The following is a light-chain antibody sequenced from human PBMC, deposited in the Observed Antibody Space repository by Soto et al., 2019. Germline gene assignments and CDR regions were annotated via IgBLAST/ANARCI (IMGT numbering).Light chain of an antibody. Sequence: DIVMTQSPDSLAVSLGERATINCKSSQSVLYSSNNMNYLAWYQQKPGQPPKLLIYWASTRESGVPDRFSGSGSGTDFTLTVSSLQAEDVAVYYCQQYYGSTYTFGQGTKLEIK. CDR2: WAS. CDR3: QQYYGSTYT. CDR1: QSVLYSSNNMNY. J-gene: IGKJ2*01. V-gene: IGKV4-1*01.